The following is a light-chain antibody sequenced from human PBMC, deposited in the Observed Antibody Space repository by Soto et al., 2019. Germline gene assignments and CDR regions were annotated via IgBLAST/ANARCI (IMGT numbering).Light chain of an antibody. CDR3: QQYGSSPPT. CDR1: QSVSNNY. CDR2: GAS. J-gene: IGKJ1*01. Sequence: EIVLTQSPGTLSLSPGERATLSCRASQSVSNNYLAWYQQKPGQAPRLLIYGASSRATGIPDRFSGSGSGTDFTLTIRRLEPEDFAVYYCQQYGSSPPTFGQGTKVEIK. V-gene: IGKV3-20*01.